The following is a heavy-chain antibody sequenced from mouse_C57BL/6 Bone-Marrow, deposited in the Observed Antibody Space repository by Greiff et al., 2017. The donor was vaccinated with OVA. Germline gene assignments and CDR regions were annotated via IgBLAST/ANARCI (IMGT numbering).Heavy chain of an antibody. CDR2: ILPGSGST. Sequence: VKLQESGAELMKPGASVKLSCKATGYTFTGYWIEWVKQRPGHGLEWIGEILPGSGSTKYNEKFKGKATFTADTSSITAYMQLSSLSTDDSAIYYFARNWDYSMDYWGQGTSVTVSS. CDR1: GYTFTGYW. D-gene: IGHD4-1*01. V-gene: IGHV1-9*01. CDR3: ARNWDYSMDY. J-gene: IGHJ4*01.